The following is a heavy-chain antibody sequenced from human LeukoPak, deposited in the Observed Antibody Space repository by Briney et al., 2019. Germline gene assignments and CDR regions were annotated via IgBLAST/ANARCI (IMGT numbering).Heavy chain of an antibody. D-gene: IGHD1-26*01. Sequence: SETLPLTCTVSGGSISTYYWSWIRQPPGKGLEWIGNTYYSGSTIYNPSLKSRVTISVDTSKNQFSLKLSSVTAADTAVYYCAMGATVGTFDYWGQGTLVTVSS. CDR1: GGSISTYY. V-gene: IGHV4-59*12. CDR2: TYYSGST. J-gene: IGHJ4*02. CDR3: AMGATVGTFDY.